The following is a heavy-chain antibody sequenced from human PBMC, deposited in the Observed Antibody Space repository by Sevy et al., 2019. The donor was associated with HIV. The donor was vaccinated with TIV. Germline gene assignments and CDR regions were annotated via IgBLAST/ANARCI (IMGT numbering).Heavy chain of an antibody. V-gene: IGHV3-66*01. CDR1: GFTVSSSY. J-gene: IGHJ6*02. D-gene: IGHD3-9*01. Sequence: GGSLRLSCAASGFTVSSSYMSWVRQAPGKGLEWVSIIYSGGSTYYADSVKGRFTISRDNSKNTLYLQMNSLRAEDTAVYYCARGSRYYDILTGYSDNGMDVWGQGTTVTVSS. CDR3: ARGSRYYDILTGYSDNGMDV. CDR2: IYSGGST.